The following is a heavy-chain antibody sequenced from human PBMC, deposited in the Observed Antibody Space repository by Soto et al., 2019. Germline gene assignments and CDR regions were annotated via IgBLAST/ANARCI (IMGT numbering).Heavy chain of an antibody. Sequence: GGSLRLSCAASGFTFSSYAMHWVRQAPGKGLEWVAVISYDGSNKYYADSVKGRFTISRDNSKNTLYLQMNSLRAEDTAVYYCARGRYKAGNYGMDVWGQGTTVTVSS. V-gene: IGHV3-30-3*01. CDR3: ARGRYKAGNYGMDV. CDR1: GFTFSSYA. D-gene: IGHD5-18*01. J-gene: IGHJ6*02. CDR2: ISYDGSNK.